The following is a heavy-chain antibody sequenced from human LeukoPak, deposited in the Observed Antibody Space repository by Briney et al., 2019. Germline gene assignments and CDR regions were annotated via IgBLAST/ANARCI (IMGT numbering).Heavy chain of an antibody. V-gene: IGHV5-51*01. J-gene: IGHJ3*02. CDR3: ARPLRWLQNDAFDI. Sequence: GESLKISCKGSGYSFNTYWIVWVRQMPGKGLEWMGIIYPGDSDTRYSPSFQGQVTISADKSISTAYLQWSSLKASDTAMYYCARPLRWLQNDAFDIWGQGTMVTVSS. CDR1: GYSFNTYW. CDR2: IYPGDSDT. D-gene: IGHD5-24*01.